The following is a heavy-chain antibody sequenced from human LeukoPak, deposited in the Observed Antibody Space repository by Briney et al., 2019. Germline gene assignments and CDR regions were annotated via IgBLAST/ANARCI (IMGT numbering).Heavy chain of an antibody. CDR2: ISSSSSYI. CDR1: GFTFSSYS. D-gene: IGHD3-22*01. V-gene: IGHV3-21*01. J-gene: IGHJ3*02. Sequence: KSGGSLRLSCAASGFTFSSYSMNWVRQAPGKGLEWVSSISSSSSYIYYADSVKGRFTISRDNAKNSLYLQMNSLRAEDTAVYYYARDLLITMIVVVRGGHAFDIWGQGTMVTVSS. CDR3: ARDLLITMIVVVRGGHAFDI.